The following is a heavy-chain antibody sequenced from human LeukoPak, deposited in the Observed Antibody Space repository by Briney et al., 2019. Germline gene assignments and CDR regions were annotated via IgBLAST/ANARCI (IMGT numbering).Heavy chain of an antibody. CDR3: ASLKVPGHFDY. V-gene: IGHV4-39*01. CDR2: IYYTGST. J-gene: IGHJ4*02. CDR1: GFTFSSYA. Sequence: GSLRLSCAASGFTFSSYAMSWVRQAPGKGLEWIANIYYTGSTYYNPSLKNRVTISVDTSKNQFSLKVMSLTAADTAVYYCASLKVPGHFDYWGQGTLVTLSS. D-gene: IGHD2/OR15-2a*01.